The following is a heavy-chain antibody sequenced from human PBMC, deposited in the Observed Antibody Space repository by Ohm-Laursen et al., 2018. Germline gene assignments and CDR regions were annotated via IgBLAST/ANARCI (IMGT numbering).Heavy chain of an antibody. CDR2: VYYSGST. CDR1: GGSVRSGSDY. CDR3: ARESTVVRDRYFDY. V-gene: IGHV4-61*01. D-gene: IGHD4-23*01. Sequence: SDTLSLTCPVSGGSVRSGSDYWSWLRQPPGKGLEWIGYVYYSGSTNYNPSLKSRVTIFLDTSKNQFSLKLSSVTAADTAVYYCARESTVVRDRYFDYWGQGTLITVSS. J-gene: IGHJ4*02.